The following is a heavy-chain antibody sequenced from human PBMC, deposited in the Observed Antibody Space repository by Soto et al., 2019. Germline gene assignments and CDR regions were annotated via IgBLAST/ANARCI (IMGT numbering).Heavy chain of an antibody. J-gene: IGHJ4*02. V-gene: IGHV4-59*01. CDR1: GVTFSDTW. Sequence: LRLSCVVSGVTFSDTWMNWVRQAPGKGLEWIANIHYSGTTNYNPSLASRVTLPVDTSKNQFSLKMTSVTAADRAMYFCARYNSYAIDYWGRGTLVTVSS. D-gene: IGHD2-8*01. CDR2: IHYSGTT. CDR3: ARYNSYAIDY.